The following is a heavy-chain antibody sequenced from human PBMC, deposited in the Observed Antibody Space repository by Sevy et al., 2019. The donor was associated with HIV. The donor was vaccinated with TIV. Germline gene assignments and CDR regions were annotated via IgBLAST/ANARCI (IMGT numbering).Heavy chain of an antibody. CDR3: VKGSARGALVEVWLDP. Sequence: GGSLRLSCSASRFTFSTYAIHWVRQAPGKGLEYVSGISSNGGSTSYADSVKGRCTISRDNSKNTLYLQMSSVRVEDTAVYYCVKGSARGALVEVWLDPWGQGTLVTVSS. CDR2: ISSNGGST. CDR1: RFTFSTYA. V-gene: IGHV3-64D*06. J-gene: IGHJ5*02. D-gene: IGHD3-10*01.